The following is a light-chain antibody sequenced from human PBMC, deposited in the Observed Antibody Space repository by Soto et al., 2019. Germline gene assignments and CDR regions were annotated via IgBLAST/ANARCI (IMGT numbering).Light chain of an antibody. CDR1: SSDVGSYNL. V-gene: IGLV2-23*02. Sequence: QSALTQPASVSGSPGQSITISCTGTSSDVGSYNLVSWYQQHPGKAPKLMIYEVSKRHSGVSNRFSGSKSGNTASLTISGLQAEDEADYYCCSYAGSSISYVFGTGTKLTVL. J-gene: IGLJ1*01. CDR2: EVS. CDR3: CSYAGSSISYV.